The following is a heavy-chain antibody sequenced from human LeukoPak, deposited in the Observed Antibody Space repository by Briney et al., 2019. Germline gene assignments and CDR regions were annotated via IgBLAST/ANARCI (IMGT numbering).Heavy chain of an antibody. J-gene: IGHJ4*02. V-gene: IGHV3-30-3*01. D-gene: IGHD6-19*01. CDR1: GFTFSSYA. CDR3: ARGPKQWLAFDY. Sequence: PGGSLRLSCAASGFTFSSYAMHWVRQAPGKGLEWVAVISYDGSNKYYADSVKGRFTISRDNSKNTLYLQMNSLRAEDTAVYYCARGPKQWLAFDYWGQGTLVTVSS. CDR2: ISYDGSNK.